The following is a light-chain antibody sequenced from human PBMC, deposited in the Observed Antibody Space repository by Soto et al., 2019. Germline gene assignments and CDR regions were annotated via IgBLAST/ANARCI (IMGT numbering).Light chain of an antibody. CDR3: QQYYDVPVT. V-gene: IGKV4-1*01. J-gene: IGKJ5*01. CDR1: QPVLRSSNNKNH. Sequence: DIVMTQSPDSLTVSLGERATINCKASQPVLRSSNNKNHLAWYQQKPAQSPKMLISWASTRESGVPDRFSGIGSGTVFTLTISSLQAEDPAVYYCQQYYDVPVTFGQGTRLEIK. CDR2: WAS.